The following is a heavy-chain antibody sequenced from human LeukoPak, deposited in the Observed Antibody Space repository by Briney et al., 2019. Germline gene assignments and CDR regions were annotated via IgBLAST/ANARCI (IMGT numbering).Heavy chain of an antibody. CDR2: IYYSGST. CDR1: GGSISSSSYY. J-gene: IGHJ6*02. Sequence: SETLSLTCTVSGGSISSSSYYWGWIRQPPGRGLEWIGSIYYSGSTYYNPSLKSRVTISVDTSKNQFSLKLSSVTAADTAVYYLAEDYLGVVAASRGSYYYGMDVWGQGTTVTVSS. CDR3: AEDYLGVVAASRGSYYYGMDV. D-gene: IGHD2-15*01. V-gene: IGHV4-39*01.